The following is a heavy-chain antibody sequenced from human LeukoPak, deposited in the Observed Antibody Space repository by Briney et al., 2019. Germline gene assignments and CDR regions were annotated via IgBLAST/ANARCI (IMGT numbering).Heavy chain of an antibody. CDR1: GFTFSSYG. Sequence: GGSLRLSCAASGFTFSSYGMHWVRQAPGKGLEWVAFIRYDGSNKYYADSVKGRFTISRDNSKNTLYLQMNSLRAEDTAVYYCARDLRYSSGWDHLVRGYWFDPWGQGTLVTVSS. CDR3: ARDLRYSSGWDHLVRGYWFDP. CDR2: IRYDGSNK. D-gene: IGHD6-19*01. V-gene: IGHV3-30*02. J-gene: IGHJ5*02.